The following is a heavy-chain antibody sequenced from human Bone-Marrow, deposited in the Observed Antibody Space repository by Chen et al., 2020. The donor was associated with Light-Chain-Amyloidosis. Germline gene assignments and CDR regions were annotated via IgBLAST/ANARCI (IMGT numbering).Heavy chain of an antibody. J-gene: IGHJ6*02. D-gene: IGHD3-10*01. CDR1: GGTFSTYA. CDR2: IMPFFGTP. Sequence: QVQLVQSGAAVKKPGSSVKVSCEASGGTFSTYAISWVRQGPGQGLEWMGGIMPFFGTPYYARKFQGRLAISADESTSTAYMELRSLTFEDTAVYYCARNHSSAWATYYYGLDVWGQGTTVTVSS. V-gene: IGHV1-69*01. CDR3: ARNHSSAWATYYYGLDV.